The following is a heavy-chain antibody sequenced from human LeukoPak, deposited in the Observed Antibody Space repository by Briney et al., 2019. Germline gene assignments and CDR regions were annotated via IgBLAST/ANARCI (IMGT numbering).Heavy chain of an antibody. CDR1: GFIFSNYA. V-gene: IGHV3-23*01. CDR3: AKLTSGSYGY. J-gene: IGHJ4*02. D-gene: IGHD1-26*01. CDR2: ISGSGGSR. Sequence: PGGSLRLSCAASGFIFSNYAISWVRQAPGKGLEWVSAISGSGGSRYYADSVKGRFTISRDNSKNTLYLQMNSLRAEDTAIYYCAKLTSGSYGYWGQGTLVTVSS.